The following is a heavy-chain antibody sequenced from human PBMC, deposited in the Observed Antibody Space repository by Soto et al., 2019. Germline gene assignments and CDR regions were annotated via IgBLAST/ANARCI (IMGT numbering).Heavy chain of an antibody. CDR1: GGTFSSYT. J-gene: IGHJ2*01. Sequence: SVKGSCKASGGTFSSYTISWVRQAPGQGLEWMGRIIPILGIANYAQKFQGSVTITADKSTSTAYMELSSLRSEDTAVYYCARGPDCSGGSCPPWYFDLWGRGTLVTVSS. CDR2: IIPILGIA. CDR3: ARGPDCSGGSCPPWYFDL. D-gene: IGHD2-15*01. V-gene: IGHV1-69*02.